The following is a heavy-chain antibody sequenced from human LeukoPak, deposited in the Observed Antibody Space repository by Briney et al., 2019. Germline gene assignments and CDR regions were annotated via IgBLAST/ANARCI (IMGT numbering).Heavy chain of an antibody. J-gene: IGHJ4*02. V-gene: IGHV3-23*01. CDR1: RSTFSSTG. CDR3: AKRASPPYYFDY. CDR2: ISAGGAST. Sequence: GGSLRLSCAASRSTFSSTGMTWVRQAPGKGLEWVSSISAGGASTYYADSVKGRFTISRDNSRDTLYLQMNSLRAEDTAVYYCAKRASPPYYFDYWGQGTLVTVSS.